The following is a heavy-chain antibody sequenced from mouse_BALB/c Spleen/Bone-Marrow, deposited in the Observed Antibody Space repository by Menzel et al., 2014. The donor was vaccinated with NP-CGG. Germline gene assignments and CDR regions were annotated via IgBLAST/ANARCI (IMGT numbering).Heavy chain of an antibody. CDR2: VNPYNGGT. Sequence: DVQLVESGPELVKPGASVKMSCKASGYTFTDYYMDWVKQSHGESFEWIGRVNPYNGGTSYNQKFKSKATLTVDKSSSTAYMELNSLTSEDSAVYYCARPPYYGNYVDYWGQGTTLTVSS. D-gene: IGHD2-10*01. J-gene: IGHJ2*01. CDR1: GYTFTDYY. V-gene: IGHV1-19*01. CDR3: ARPPYYGNYVDY.